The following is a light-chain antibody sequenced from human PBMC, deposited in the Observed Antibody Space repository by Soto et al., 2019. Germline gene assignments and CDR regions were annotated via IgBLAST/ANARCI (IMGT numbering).Light chain of an antibody. CDR2: VNSDGTH. J-gene: IGLJ2*01. V-gene: IGLV4-69*01. CDR3: QPWGTVTPVI. CDR1: SGHTNYA. Sequence: QAVLTQSPSASASLGASVKLTCTLDSGHTNYAIAWHQQQPKKGPRYLMKVNSDGTHIKGDGIPDRFSGSSSGAERYLTISSLQSEDEADYYCQPWGTVTPVIFGGGTKVTVL.